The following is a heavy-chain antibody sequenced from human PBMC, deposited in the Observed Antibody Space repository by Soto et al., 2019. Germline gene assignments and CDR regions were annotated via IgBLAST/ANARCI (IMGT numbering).Heavy chain of an antibody. D-gene: IGHD6-19*01. V-gene: IGHV3-33*01. CDR3: ARDTRAVAGMGWYFDL. Sequence: ESGGGVVQPGRSLRLSCAASGFTFSSYGMHWVRQAPGKGLEWVAVIWYDGSNKYYADSVKGRFTISRDNSKNTLYLQMNSLRAEDTAVYYCARDTRAVAGMGWYFDLWGRGTLVTVSS. CDR2: IWYDGSNK. CDR1: GFTFSSYG. J-gene: IGHJ2*01.